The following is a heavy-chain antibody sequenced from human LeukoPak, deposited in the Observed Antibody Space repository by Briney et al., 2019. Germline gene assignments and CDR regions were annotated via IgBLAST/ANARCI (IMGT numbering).Heavy chain of an antibody. CDR1: GYNFIDHY. Sequence: ASLEVSCKASGYNFIDHYIYWLRQAPGQGLEWMGWINPNSGATNYAQKFQGRVTMTGDTSMNTAHMELSRLTSDDTAMYFCARSVWYSGSYGFDYWGQGTLVTVSS. V-gene: IGHV1-2*02. D-gene: IGHD1-26*01. CDR3: ARSVWYSGSYGFDY. CDR2: INPNSGAT. J-gene: IGHJ4*02.